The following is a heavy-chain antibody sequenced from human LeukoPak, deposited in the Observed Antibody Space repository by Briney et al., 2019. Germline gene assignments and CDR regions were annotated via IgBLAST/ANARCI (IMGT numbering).Heavy chain of an antibody. CDR2: IYTSGST. J-gene: IGHJ4*02. Sequence: SETLSLTCTVSGGSISSGSYYWSWIRQPAGKGLEWIGRIYTSGSTNYNPSLKSRVTISVDTSKNQFSLKLSSVTAADTVVYYCARGRPIIAVAGTSYFDYWGQGTLVTVSS. D-gene: IGHD6-19*01. V-gene: IGHV4-61*02. CDR1: GGSISSGSYY. CDR3: ARGRPIIAVAGTSYFDY.